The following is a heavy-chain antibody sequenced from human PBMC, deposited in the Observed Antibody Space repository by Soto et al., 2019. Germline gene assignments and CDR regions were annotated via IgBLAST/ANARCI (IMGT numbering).Heavy chain of an antibody. D-gene: IGHD5-12*01. J-gene: IGHJ4*02. CDR3: AKDQGWLLGYFDY. CDR1: GFTFSSYG. V-gene: IGHV3-30*18. CDR2: ISYDGSNK. Sequence: QVQLVESGGGVVQPGRSLRLSCAASGFTFSSYGMHWVRQAPGKGLEWVAVISYDGSNKDYADSVKGRFTNSRDNSKNTLYLQMNSLRAEDTAVYYCAKDQGWLLGYFDYWGQGTLVTVSS.